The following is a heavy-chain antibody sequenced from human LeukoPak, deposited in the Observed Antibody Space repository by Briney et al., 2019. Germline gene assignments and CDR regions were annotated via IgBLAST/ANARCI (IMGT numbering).Heavy chain of an antibody. CDR2: INPNSGGT. J-gene: IGHJ5*02. CDR1: GYTFTGYY. D-gene: IGHD2-2*01. Sequence: ASVTVSCKAFGYTFTGYYMHWVRQAPGQGLEWMGWINPNSGGTNYAQKFQGRVTMTRDTSISTAYMELSRLRSDDTAVYYCAREYCSSTSCLGWFDPWGQGTLVTVSS. V-gene: IGHV1-2*02. CDR3: AREYCSSTSCLGWFDP.